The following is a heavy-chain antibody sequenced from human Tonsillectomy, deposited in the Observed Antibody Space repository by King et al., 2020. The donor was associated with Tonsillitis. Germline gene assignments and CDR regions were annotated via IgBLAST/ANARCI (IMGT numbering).Heavy chain of an antibody. V-gene: IGHV4-61*01. CDR2: IYYSGST. Sequence: VQLQESGPGLVKPSETLSLTCTVSGGSVSSGSYYWSWIRQPPGKGLEWIGYIYYSGSTNYNPSLKSRVTISVDTSKNQFSLKLSSVTAADTAVYYCARFSTRSSSYYKYWGQGTLVTVSS. D-gene: IGHD3-22*01. J-gene: IGHJ4*02. CDR1: GGSVSSGSYY. CDR3: ARFSTRSSSYYKY.